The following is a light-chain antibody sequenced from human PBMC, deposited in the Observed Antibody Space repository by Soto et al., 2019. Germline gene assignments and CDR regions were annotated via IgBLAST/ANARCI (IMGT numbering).Light chain of an antibody. Sequence: DIQMTQSPSTLSGSVGDRVTITCRASQTISSWLAWYQQKPGKAPKLLIYKASTLKSGVPSRFSGSGSGTEFTLTISSLQPDDFATYYCQHYNGYSDAVGHGTKVDSK. CDR2: KAS. CDR3: QHYNGYSDA. V-gene: IGKV1-5*03. J-gene: IGKJ1*01. CDR1: QTISSW.